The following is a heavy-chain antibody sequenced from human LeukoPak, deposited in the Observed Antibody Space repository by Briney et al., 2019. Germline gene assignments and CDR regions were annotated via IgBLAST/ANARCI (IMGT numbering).Heavy chain of an antibody. Sequence: PGGSLRLSCAASGFTFSSYWMSWVRQAPGKGLEWVANIKQDGSEKYYVDSVKGRFTISRDNAKNSLYLQMNSLRAEDTAVYYCARLKGYSSSRGPKAGLDYWGQGTLVTVSS. V-gene: IGHV3-7*01. J-gene: IGHJ4*02. D-gene: IGHD6-6*01. CDR1: GFTFSSYW. CDR3: ARLKGYSSSRGPKAGLDY. CDR2: IKQDGSEK.